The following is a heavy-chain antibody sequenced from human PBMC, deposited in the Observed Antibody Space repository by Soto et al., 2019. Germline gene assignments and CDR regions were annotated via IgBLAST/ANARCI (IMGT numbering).Heavy chain of an antibody. CDR3: AKDRYSGTYPTDFHY. Sequence: QVQLVQSGGGVGQPGRSLRLSCAGSGFTFSSYGIHWVRQAPGKGLEWVALISYDGGNEKYTESVKDRFTISRDDSHNVAYLQMSSLRTEDTAMYYCAKDRYSGTYPTDFHYWGQGSLVTVSS. J-gene: IGHJ4*02. D-gene: IGHD1-26*01. V-gene: IGHV3-30*18. CDR1: GFTFSSYG. CDR2: ISYDGGNE.